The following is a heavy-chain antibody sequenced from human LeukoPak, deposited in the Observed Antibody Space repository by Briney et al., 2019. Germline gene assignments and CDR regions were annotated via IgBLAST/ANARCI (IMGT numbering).Heavy chain of an antibody. J-gene: IGHJ6*02. CDR3: ARERRYFDWIPDGMDV. CDR1: RFNFNTYG. V-gene: IGHV3-33*01. CDR2: MWYDGSNE. D-gene: IGHD3-9*01. Sequence: GGPLRLSGVASRFNFNTYGMHWVRQAPGKGLEWVAVMWYDGSNEYYADSVKGRFTISRDNSKNTLYLQMNSLRVEDTAVYYCARERRYFDWIPDGMDVWGQGTTVTVSS.